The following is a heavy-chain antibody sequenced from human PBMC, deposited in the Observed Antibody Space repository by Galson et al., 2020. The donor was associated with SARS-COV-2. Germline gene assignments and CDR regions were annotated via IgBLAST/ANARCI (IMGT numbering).Heavy chain of an antibody. CDR3: ARESHSSSWRDNWFDP. J-gene: IGHJ5*02. CDR1: GLTFSDYY. V-gene: IGHV3-11*01. CDR2: ISSSGSTI. D-gene: IGHD6-13*01. Sequence: GESLKISCAASGLTFSDYYMSWIRQAPGKGLEWVSYISSSGSTIYYADSVKGRFTISRDNAKNSLYLQMDSLRAEDTAVYYCARESHSSSWRDNWFDPWGQGTLVTVSS.